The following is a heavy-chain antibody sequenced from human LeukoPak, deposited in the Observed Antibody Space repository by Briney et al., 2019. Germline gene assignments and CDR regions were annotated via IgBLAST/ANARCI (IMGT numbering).Heavy chain of an antibody. CDR2: IRYDGNNE. D-gene: IGHD1-20*01. Sequence: SGGSLRLSCAASGFTFSGHGMHWVRQAPGKGLEWVAFIRYDGNNEYYGPSVKGRFTISRDNSKNTLYLQMLSLRIEDTAVYYCAQGWGANWNLYYMDVWGKGTTVTVSS. CDR1: GFTFSGHG. J-gene: IGHJ6*03. CDR3: AQGWGANWNLYYMDV. V-gene: IGHV3-30*02.